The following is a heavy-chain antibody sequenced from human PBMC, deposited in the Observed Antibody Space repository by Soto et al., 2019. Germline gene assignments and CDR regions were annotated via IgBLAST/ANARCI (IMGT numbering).Heavy chain of an antibody. V-gene: IGHV4-30-4*01. CDR3: ARGSSIAGLYYGMDV. J-gene: IGHJ6*02. Sequence: SETLSLTCTVSGGSISSGDYYWSWIRQPPGKGLEWIGYIHYTGSTYYNPSLKSRVTISLDTSKNQFSLKLSSVTAADTAVYYCARGSSIAGLYYGMDVWGQGTTVTVSS. CDR1: GGSISSGDYY. D-gene: IGHD6-6*01. CDR2: IHYTGST.